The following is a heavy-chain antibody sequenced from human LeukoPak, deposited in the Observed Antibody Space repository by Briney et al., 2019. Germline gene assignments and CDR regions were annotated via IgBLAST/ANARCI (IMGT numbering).Heavy chain of an antibody. D-gene: IGHD1-26*01. CDR3: AKAPWSTKYYAWDY. V-gene: IGHV3-23*01. Sequence: PGGSLRLSCAASGFTFSSCSMSWVRQAPGKGLEWVSTISGTTGGTYYADSVKGRFTISRDNSKNTLYLQMNSLRAEDTAVYYSAKAPWSTKYYAWDYWGQGTLVTVSS. CDR1: GFTFSSCS. CDR2: ISGTTGGT. J-gene: IGHJ4*02.